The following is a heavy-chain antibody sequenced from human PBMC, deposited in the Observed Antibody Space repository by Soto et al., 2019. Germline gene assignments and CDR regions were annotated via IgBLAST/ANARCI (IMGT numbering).Heavy chain of an antibody. V-gene: IGHV1-69*12. Sequence: QVQLVQSGAEVKKPGSSVKVSCKASGGTFSSYAISWVRQAPGQGLEWMGGSIPIFGTANYAQKFQGRVTITADESTSTAYMELSSLISEDAAVYYCARALYSYYYYYYGMDVWGQGTTVTVSS. D-gene: IGHD2-21*01. J-gene: IGHJ6*02. CDR1: GGTFSSYA. CDR3: ARALYSYYYYYYGMDV. CDR2: SIPIFGTA.